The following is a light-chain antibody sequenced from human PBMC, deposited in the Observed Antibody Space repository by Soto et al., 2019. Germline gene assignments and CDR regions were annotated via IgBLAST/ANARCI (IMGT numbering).Light chain of an antibody. CDR2: GAS. V-gene: IGKV3-20*01. CDR1: QTVTNDY. J-gene: IGKJ4*01. Sequence: EIVLTQSPGTLSSSPGERATLSCRASQTVTNDYFAWYQHKPGRALRLLIDGASTRATGIPDRFSGSGSGTDFTLTISRLEPEDFAVYYCQQYSSSPLTFGGGTKVDIK. CDR3: QQYSSSPLT.